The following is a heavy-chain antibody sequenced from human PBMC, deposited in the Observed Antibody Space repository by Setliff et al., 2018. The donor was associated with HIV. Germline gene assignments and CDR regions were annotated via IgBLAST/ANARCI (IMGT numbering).Heavy chain of an antibody. J-gene: IGHJ4*02. CDR2: IIPIFGTT. CDR3: ARGSYCGGDCYSPFDY. V-gene: IGHV1-69*13. CDR1: GGSFRSYA. D-gene: IGHD2-21*02. Sequence: SVKVSCKASGGSFRSYAFSWVRQAPGQGLEWMGGIIPIFGTTKYAQNFRGRVTITADESTTTTYMELSSPIFEDTAVYKCARGSYCGGDCYSPFDYWGQGTLVTVSS.